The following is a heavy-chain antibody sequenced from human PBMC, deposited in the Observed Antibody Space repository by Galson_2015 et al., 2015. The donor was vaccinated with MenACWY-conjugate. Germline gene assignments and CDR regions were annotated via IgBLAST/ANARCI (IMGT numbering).Heavy chain of an antibody. CDR3: AKVRSYGSGSYHFDY. Sequence: SLRLSCAASGFPLRKYAMSWVRQAPGKGLEWVSAISGSGGSTYYADSVKGRFTISRDNSKNTLYLQMNSLRAEDTAVYYCAKVRSYGSGSYHFDYWGQGTLVTVSS. CDR1: GFPLRKYA. J-gene: IGHJ4*02. D-gene: IGHD3-10*01. V-gene: IGHV3-23*01. CDR2: ISGSGGST.